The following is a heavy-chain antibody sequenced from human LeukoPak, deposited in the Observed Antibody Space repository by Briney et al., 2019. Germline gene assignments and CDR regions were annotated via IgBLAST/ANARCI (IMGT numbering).Heavy chain of an antibody. J-gene: IGHJ4*02. D-gene: IGHD3-10*01. CDR1: GASIDSSY. Sequence: EPSDTLTLTFSIYGASIDSSYWSWIRQPPGKGLEWLGCIYYRGTTNYNPSLKRRGPISVDTSKNQYSLKLSSVTAADTDVYYCARSKRVVDLLPRIDYWGQGTLVTVSS. V-gene: IGHV4-59*07. CDR3: ARSKRVVDLLPRIDY. CDR2: IYYRGTT.